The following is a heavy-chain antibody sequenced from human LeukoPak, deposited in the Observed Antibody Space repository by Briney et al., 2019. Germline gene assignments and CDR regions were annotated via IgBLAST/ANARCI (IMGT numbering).Heavy chain of an antibody. CDR1: GFTFSSYA. D-gene: IGHD4-17*01. V-gene: IGHV3-23*01. Sequence: PGGSLRLSCAASGFTFSSYAMSWVRQAPGKGLEWVSAISGSGGSTYYADSVKGRFAISRDNSKNTLYLQMNSLRAEDTAVYYCAKDRIATVTTTLNVWGKGTTVTVSS. J-gene: IGHJ6*04. CDR3: AKDRIATVTTTLNV. CDR2: ISGSGGST.